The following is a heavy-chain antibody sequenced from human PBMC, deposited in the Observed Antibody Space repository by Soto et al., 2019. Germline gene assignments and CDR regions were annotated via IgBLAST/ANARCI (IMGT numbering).Heavy chain of an antibody. CDR1: GFAFNNAW. J-gene: IGHJ4*02. Sequence: EVQLVESGGRLIKPGGSLRLSCATSGFAFNNAWMHWVRQAPGKGLEWVGLIKSETDGGATDYAGPVKGRFSISTDDSKNTMYLQMNSLRIEDTVVYYCAALGKGASAAYWGQGSLVTVSS. V-gene: IGHV3-15*01. D-gene: IGHD6-25*01. CDR3: AALGKGASAAY. CDR2: IKSETDGGAT.